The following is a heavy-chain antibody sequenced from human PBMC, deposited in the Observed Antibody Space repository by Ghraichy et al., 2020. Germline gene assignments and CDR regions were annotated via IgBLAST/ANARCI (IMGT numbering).Heavy chain of an antibody. V-gene: IGHV3-23*01. CDR3: AKCKGSSWYMGWEDWFDP. D-gene: IGHD6-13*01. CDR2: ISGSGGST. J-gene: IGHJ5*02. CDR1: GFTFSSYA. Sequence: GESLNISCAASGFTFSSYAMSWVRQAPGKGLEWVSAISGSGGSTYYADSVKGRFTISRDNSKNTLYLQMNSLRAEDTAVYYCAKCKGSSWYMGWEDWFDPWGQGTLVTVSS.